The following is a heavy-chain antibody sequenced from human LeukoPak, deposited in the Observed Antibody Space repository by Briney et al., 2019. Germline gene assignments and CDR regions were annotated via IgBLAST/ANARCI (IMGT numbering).Heavy chain of an antibody. J-gene: IGHJ4*02. CDR3: ARVQRVVVAAINSFGY. CDR1: GYTFTGYY. D-gene: IGHD2-15*01. Sequence: ASVKVSCKASGYTFTGYYMHWVRQAPGQGLEWMGWINPNSGGTNYAQKFQGRVTMTRDTSISTAYVELSRLRSDDTAVYYCARVQRVVVAAINSFGYWGQGTLVTVSS. V-gene: IGHV1-2*02. CDR2: INPNSGGT.